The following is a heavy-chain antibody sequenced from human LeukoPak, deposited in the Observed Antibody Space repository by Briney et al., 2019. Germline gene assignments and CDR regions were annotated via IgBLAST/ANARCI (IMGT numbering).Heavy chain of an antibody. J-gene: IGHJ6*03. D-gene: IGHD6-25*01. CDR3: ARDGSGFYLYYYMDV. V-gene: IGHV3-21*01. Sequence: GGSLRLSCAASGFTFTDYSMTWVRQAPGKGLQWVSSISTVSTYKFYSDSVKGRFTISRDNAKNILYLQMSSLSAEDTAVYYCARDGSGFYLYYYMDVWGRGTPVTVSS. CDR2: ISTVSTYK. CDR1: GFTFTDYS.